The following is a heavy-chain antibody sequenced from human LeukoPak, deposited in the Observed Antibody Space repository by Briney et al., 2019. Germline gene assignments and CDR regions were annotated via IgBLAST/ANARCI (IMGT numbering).Heavy chain of an antibody. V-gene: IGHV4-59*12. CDR1: GGPISTYY. D-gene: IGHD2-15*01. Sequence: PSETLSLTCTVSGGPISTYYWSWVRQSPGKGLEWIGHIYYSGSTYYNPSLKSRVTISVDTSKNQFSLKLSSVTAADTAVYYCARDLRVVGYYYYYMDVWGKGTTVTVSS. J-gene: IGHJ6*03. CDR3: ARDLRVVGYYYYYMDV. CDR2: IYYSGST.